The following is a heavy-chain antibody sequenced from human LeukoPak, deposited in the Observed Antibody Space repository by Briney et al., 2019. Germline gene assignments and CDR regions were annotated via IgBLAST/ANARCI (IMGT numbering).Heavy chain of an antibody. V-gene: IGHV3-23*01. Sequence: GGSLRLSCAASGFTFSSYAMSWVRQAPGKGLEWVSAISGSGGSTYYADSVKGRFTISRDNSKNTPYLQMNSLRAEDTAVYYCAKVRVVPAAPPYYFDYWGQGTLVTVSS. CDR3: AKVRVVPAAPPYYFDY. CDR2: ISGSGGST. D-gene: IGHD2-2*01. J-gene: IGHJ4*02. CDR1: GFTFSSYA.